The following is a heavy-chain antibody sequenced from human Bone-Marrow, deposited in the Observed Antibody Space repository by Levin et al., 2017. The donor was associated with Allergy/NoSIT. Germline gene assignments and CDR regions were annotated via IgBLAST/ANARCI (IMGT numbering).Heavy chain of an antibody. J-gene: IGHJ5*02. CDR2: IQSNGKT. D-gene: IGHD3-10*01. CDR1: GFTFSTYW. V-gene: IGHV3-74*01. CDR3: ARDRFYSDSGSNFSWFDP. Sequence: GGSLRLSCAASGFTFSTYWMHWVRQAPGKGLVWVSRIQSNGKTNYADSVNGRFTISRDNAKNTLYLQMNSLTVEDTAVYYCARDRFYSDSGSNFSWFDPWGQGTLVTVSS.